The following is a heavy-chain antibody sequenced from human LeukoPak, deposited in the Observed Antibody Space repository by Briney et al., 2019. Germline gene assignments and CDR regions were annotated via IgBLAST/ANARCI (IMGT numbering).Heavy chain of an antibody. CDR3: ARRWTGDAFDI. J-gene: IGHJ3*02. V-gene: IGHV4-59*01. CDR1: GGSISSYY. CDR2: IYYSGST. Sequence: KPSETLSLTCTVSGGSISSYYWSWTRQPPGKGLEWIGYIYYSGSTNYNPSLKSRVTISVDTSKNQFSLKLGSVTAADTAVYYCARRWTGDAFDIWGQGTMVTVSS. D-gene: IGHD3/OR15-3a*01.